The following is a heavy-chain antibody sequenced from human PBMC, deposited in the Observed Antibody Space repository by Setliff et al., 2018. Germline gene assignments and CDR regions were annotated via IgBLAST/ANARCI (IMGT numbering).Heavy chain of an antibody. CDR1: GASINSGHY. J-gene: IGHJ4*02. CDR3: ARLGGLLVATMPFDY. V-gene: IGHV4-38-2*01. CDR2: IYHRGRK. Sequence: SETLSLTCAVSGASINSGHYWGWIRQPPGKGLEWIATIYHRGRKYYNPSLQSRVSVSLDTSKNHFSLRLTSMTAADTAVYYCARLGGLLVATMPFDYWGQGTLVTVSS. D-gene: IGHD5-12*01.